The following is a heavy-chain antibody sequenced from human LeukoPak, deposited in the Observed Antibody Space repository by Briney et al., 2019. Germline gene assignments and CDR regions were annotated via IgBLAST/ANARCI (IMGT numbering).Heavy chain of an antibody. CDR2: IWYDGSNK. D-gene: IGHD5-12*01. V-gene: IGHV3-33*01. J-gene: IGHJ6*02. CDR3: ARVGRGYSGYDGYSSGSYYGMDV. Sequence: GRSLRLSCAASGFTFSSYGMHWVRQAPGKGLEWVAVIWYDGSNKYYADSVKGRFTISRDNSKNTLYLQMNSLRAEDTAVYYCARVGRGYSGYDGYSSGSYYGMDVWGQGTTVTVSS. CDR1: GFTFSSYG.